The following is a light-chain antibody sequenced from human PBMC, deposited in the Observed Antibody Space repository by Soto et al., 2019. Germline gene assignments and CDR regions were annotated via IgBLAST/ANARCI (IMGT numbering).Light chain of an antibody. J-gene: IGKJ1*01. CDR3: QQYDNWPPWT. CDR2: GAS. V-gene: IGKV3-15*01. Sequence: EVVMTQSPATLSVSPGERATLSCRASQSISSNLAWYQQKPGQAPRLLIYGASTRASGISARFSGSGPGTDFTLTISSLQSEDFAVYYCQQYDNWPPWTFGQGTKVEIK. CDR1: QSISSN.